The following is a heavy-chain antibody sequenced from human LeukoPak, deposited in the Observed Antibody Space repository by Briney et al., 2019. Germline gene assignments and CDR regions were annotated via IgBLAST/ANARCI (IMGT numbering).Heavy chain of an antibody. J-gene: IGHJ3*02. CDR2: VRSKANSYAT. D-gene: IGHD6-13*01. CDR3: STPAYSSSWLGAFDI. CDR1: GFTFSGSA. Sequence: PGGALKLSCAVSGFTFSGSAMHWVRQASGKGLEWVGRVRSKANSYATACAASVKGRFTISRDDSKNTAYLQMNRLKTEDTAAYYYSTPAYSSSWLGAFDIWGQGTMVTVSS. V-gene: IGHV3-73*01.